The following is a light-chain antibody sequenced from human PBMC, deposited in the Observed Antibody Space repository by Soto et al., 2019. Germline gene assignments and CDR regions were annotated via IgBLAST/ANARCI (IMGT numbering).Light chain of an antibody. CDR3: QQYNSYSWT. Sequence: DIQMTQSPSTLSASVGDRVTITCRASQSISSWLAWYQQKPGKAPKLLIYDASSLESGVPSRFSGSGSGTEFTLTISSLQPDDFATYYCQQYNSYSWTFXQGTNVDIK. CDR1: QSISSW. J-gene: IGKJ1*01. CDR2: DAS. V-gene: IGKV1-5*01.